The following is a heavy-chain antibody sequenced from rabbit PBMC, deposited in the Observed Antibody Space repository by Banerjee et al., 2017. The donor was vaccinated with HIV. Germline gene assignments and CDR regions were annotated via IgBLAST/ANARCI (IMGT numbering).Heavy chain of an antibody. CDR3: ARDINVSFKL. Sequence: QSLEESGGDLVKPGGSLTLTCTASGFSFSSSYHMCWVRQAPGKGLEWIACIYAGSSGTTYYATWAKGRFTISKTSSTTVTLQMTSLTAADTATYFCARDINVSFKLWGPGTLVTVS. CDR1: GFSFSSSYH. CDR2: IYAGSSGTT. J-gene: IGHJ4*01. V-gene: IGHV1S40*01.